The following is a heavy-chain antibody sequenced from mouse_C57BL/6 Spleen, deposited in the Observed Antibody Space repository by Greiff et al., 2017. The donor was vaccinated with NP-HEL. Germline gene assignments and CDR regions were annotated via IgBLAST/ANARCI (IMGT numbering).Heavy chain of an antibody. Sequence: QVQLKQPGAELVKPGASVKLSCKASGYTFTSYWMQWVKQRPGQGLEWIGEIDPSDSYTNYNQKFKGKATLTVDTSSSTAYMQLSSLTSEDSAVYYCARPYGSSYNFDYWGQGTTLTVSS. CDR1: GYTFTSYW. CDR2: IDPSDSYT. J-gene: IGHJ2*01. CDR3: ARPYGSSYNFDY. V-gene: IGHV1-50*01. D-gene: IGHD1-1*01.